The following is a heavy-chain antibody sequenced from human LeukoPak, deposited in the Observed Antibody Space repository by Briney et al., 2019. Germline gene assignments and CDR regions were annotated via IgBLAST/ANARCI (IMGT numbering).Heavy chain of an antibody. J-gene: IGHJ4*02. CDR1: GFSVSSNY. Sequence: GGSLRLSCAASGFSVSSNYMGWVRQVSGKGLEWVSVIYTGGSTYYADSVKGRFTISRDDSKNTLFFQMSSLRAEDTAVYYCARVRSDSSGWYEFDYWGQGTLVTVSS. D-gene: IGHD6-19*01. V-gene: IGHV3-53*01. CDR2: IYTGGST. CDR3: ARVRSDSSGWYEFDY.